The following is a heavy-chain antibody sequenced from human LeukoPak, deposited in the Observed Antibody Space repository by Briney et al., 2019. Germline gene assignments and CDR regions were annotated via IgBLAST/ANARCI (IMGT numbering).Heavy chain of an antibody. CDR3: AGRGSGYYYYFDY. Sequence: GGSLRLSRAASGFTFSSYAMSWVRQAPGKGLEWVSAISGSGGSTYYADSVKGRFTISRDNSKNTLYLQMNSLRAEDTAVYYCAGRGSGYYYYFDYWGQGTLVTVSS. V-gene: IGHV3-23*01. CDR2: ISGSGGST. CDR1: GFTFSSYA. D-gene: IGHD3-22*01. J-gene: IGHJ4*02.